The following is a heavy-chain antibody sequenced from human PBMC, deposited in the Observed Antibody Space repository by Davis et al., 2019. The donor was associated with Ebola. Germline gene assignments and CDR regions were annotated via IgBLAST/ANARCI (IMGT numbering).Heavy chain of an antibody. Sequence: GESLKISCAASGFTFSSYAMHWVRQAPGKGLEWVAVISYDGSNKYYADSVKGRFTISRDNSKNTLYLQMNSLRAEDTAVYYCARDRDGYRRGAFDIWGQGTMVTVSS. CDR2: ISYDGSNK. CDR3: ARDRDGYRRGAFDI. J-gene: IGHJ3*02. CDR1: GFTFSSYA. D-gene: IGHD5-24*01. V-gene: IGHV3-30-3*01.